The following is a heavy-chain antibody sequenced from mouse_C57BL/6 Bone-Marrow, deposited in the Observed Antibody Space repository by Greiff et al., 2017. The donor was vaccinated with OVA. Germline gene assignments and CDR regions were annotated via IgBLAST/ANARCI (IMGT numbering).Heavy chain of an antibody. V-gene: IGHV1-74*01. D-gene: IGHD2-1*01. CDR1: GYTFTSYW. CDR3: AIFGNLYAMDY. Sequence: QVQLQQPGAELVKPGASVKVSCKASGYTFTSYWMHWVKQRPGQGLEWIGRIHPSDSDTNYNQKFKGKATLTVDKSSSTACMQLSSLTSEDSAVYCCAIFGNLYAMDYWGQGTSVTVSS. CDR2: IHPSDSDT. J-gene: IGHJ4*01.